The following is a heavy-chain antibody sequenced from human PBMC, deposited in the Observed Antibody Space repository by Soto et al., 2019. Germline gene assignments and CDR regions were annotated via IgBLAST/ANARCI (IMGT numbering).Heavy chain of an antibody. V-gene: IGHV3-15*01. CDR3: TTGSYNNQSKYRNRGAN. CDR1: GFTFSNAW. J-gene: IGHJ4*02. Sequence: EVQLVESGGGLVKPGGSLRLSCAASGFTFSNAWMSWVRQAPGKGLEWVGRIKSKTDGGTTDYAAPVKGRFTISRDDSKDTLYLQMNSLKTEDTAVYYCTTGSYNNQSKYRNRGANWGQGTLVTVSS. D-gene: IGHD3-16*02. CDR2: IKSKTDGGTT.